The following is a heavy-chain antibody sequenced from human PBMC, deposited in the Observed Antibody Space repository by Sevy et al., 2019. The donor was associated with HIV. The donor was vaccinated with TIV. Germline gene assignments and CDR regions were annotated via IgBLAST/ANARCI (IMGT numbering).Heavy chain of an antibody. CDR1: GFSYSSYG. CDR3: VREGGGGGGDH. CDR2: IQYDGSNK. D-gene: IGHD2-15*01. J-gene: IGHJ4*02. V-gene: IGHV3-30*02. Sequence: GGSLRLSCAASGFSYSSYGMHWVRQAPGKGLEWVAYIQYDGSNKDYADSVKGRFTISRDNSKNTLDLKMNILRVEDRAVYYCVREGGGGGGDHWGQGTLVTVSS.